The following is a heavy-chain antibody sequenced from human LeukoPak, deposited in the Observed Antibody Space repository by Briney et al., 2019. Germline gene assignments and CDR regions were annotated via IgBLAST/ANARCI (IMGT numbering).Heavy chain of an antibody. D-gene: IGHD6-6*01. CDR3: AGGRIAARPYYFDY. Sequence: PGGSLRLSCAASGFTFSSYAMSWVRQAPGKGLEWVSGISGSGGSTYYAESVKGRFTISRDNSKNTLYLQMNSLRAEDTAVYYCAGGRIAARPYYFDYWGQGTLVTVSS. CDR1: GFTFSSYA. J-gene: IGHJ4*02. CDR2: ISGSGGST. V-gene: IGHV3-23*01.